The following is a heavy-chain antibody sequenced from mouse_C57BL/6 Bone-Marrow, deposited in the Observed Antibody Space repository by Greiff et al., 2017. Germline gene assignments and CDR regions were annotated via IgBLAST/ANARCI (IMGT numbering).Heavy chain of an antibody. V-gene: IGHV1-26*01. D-gene: IGHD2-14*01. CDR3: ASMKRRIGKDYAMDY. CDR1: GYTFTDYY. Sequence: EVQLQPSGPELVKPGASVKISCKASGYTFTDYYMNWVKQSHGKSLEWIGDINTNNGGTSYNQKFKGKATLTVDKSSSTAYMELRSLTSEDSAVYYCASMKRRIGKDYAMDYWGQGTSVTVSS. J-gene: IGHJ4*01. CDR2: INTNNGGT.